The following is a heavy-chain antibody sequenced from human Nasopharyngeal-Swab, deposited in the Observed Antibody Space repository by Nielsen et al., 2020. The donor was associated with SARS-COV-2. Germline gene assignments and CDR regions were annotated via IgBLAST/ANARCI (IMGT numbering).Heavy chain of an antibody. CDR3: ARDSNPDYYDSSGYKDY. V-gene: IGHV1-18*01. J-gene: IGHJ4*02. D-gene: IGHD3-22*01. CDR2: ISAYNGNT. Sequence: WVRQAPGQGLEWMGWISAYNGNTNYAQKLQGRVTMTTDTSMSTAYMELRSLRSDDTAVYYCARDSNPDYYDSSGYKDYWGQGTLVTVSS.